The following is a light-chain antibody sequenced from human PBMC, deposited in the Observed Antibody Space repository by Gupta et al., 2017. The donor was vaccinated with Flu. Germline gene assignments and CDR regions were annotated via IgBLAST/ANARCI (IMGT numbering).Light chain of an antibody. CDR1: SLRNSY. Sequence: SSELTQDPAVSVALGQTVSISCQGDSLRNSYASWYQQQPGQAPVLVIYATTIRPSGIPDRFSGSSSGNTASLTIAGDKAEDEADYYWTSRASTDNHHAVFGGGTKLTVL. CDR3: TSRASTDNHHAV. V-gene: IGLV3-19*01. CDR2: ATT. J-gene: IGLJ2*01.